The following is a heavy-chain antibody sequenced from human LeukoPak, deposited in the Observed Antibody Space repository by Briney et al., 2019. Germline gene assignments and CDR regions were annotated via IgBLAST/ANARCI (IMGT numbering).Heavy chain of an antibody. CDR2: ISSSSTTI. J-gene: IGHJ4*02. Sequence: AGGSLRFSCAASGFTFSSYSMSWVRQAPGKGLEWVSYISSSSTTIYYADSVKGRFTISRDNAKNSLYLQMNSLRDEDTAVYYCARERPPDYWGQGTLVIVSS. V-gene: IGHV3-48*02. CDR3: ARERPPDY. CDR1: GFTFSSYS.